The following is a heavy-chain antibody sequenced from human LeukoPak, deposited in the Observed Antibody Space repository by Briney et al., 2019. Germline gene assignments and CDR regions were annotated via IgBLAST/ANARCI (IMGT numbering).Heavy chain of an antibody. CDR2: IYYSGST. J-gene: IGHJ4*02. D-gene: IGHD2-15*01. CDR3: ARAPHDSQRVVWFCFDY. V-gene: IGHV4-59*01. Sequence: PSETLSLTCGVSGGSTSNYYWSWIRQPPGKGLEWIGDIYYSGSTNYNSALKGRVTISVDTSKNQFSLFLSPVTAADTAVYYCARAPHDSQRVVWFCFDYWGQGTLVTVSS. CDR1: GGSTSNYY.